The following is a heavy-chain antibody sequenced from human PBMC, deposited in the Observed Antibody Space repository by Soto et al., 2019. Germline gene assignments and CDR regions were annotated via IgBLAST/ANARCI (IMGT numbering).Heavy chain of an antibody. CDR1: GFTFSSYW. D-gene: IGHD6-19*01. J-gene: IGHJ4*02. V-gene: IGHV3-74*01. CDR2: INSDGSST. CDR3: AVAVAGPTAIGY. Sequence: HPGGSLRLSCAASGFTFSSYWMHWVRQAPGKGLVWVSRINSDGSSTSHADSVKGRFTISRDNAKNTLYLQMNSLRAEDTAVYYCAVAVAGPTAIGYWGQGTLVTVSS.